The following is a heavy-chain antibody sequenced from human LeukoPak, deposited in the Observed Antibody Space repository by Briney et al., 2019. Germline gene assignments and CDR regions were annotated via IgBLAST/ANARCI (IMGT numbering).Heavy chain of an antibody. Sequence: PSETLSLTCTVSGGSISSSSYYWGWIRQPPGKGLEWIGSIYYSGSTYYNPSLKSRVTISVDTSKNQFSLKLSSVTAADTAVYYCARHASNPITTIVVTKGLNWFDPWGQGTLVTVSS. CDR3: ARHASNPITTIVVTKGLNWFDP. J-gene: IGHJ5*02. V-gene: IGHV4-39*01. CDR1: GGSISSSSYY. D-gene: IGHD3-22*01. CDR2: IYYSGST.